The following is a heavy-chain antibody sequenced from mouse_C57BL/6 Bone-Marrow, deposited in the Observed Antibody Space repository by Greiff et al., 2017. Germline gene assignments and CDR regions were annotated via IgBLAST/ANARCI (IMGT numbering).Heavy chain of an antibody. V-gene: IGHV10-1*01. Sequence: EVKVEESGGGLVQPTGSLKLSCAASGFSFNTYAMNWVRQAPGKGLEWVARIRSKSNNYATYYADSVKDTFTISRDDSESMLYLQMNNLKTEDTAMYYCVRHVLYYGNFAWFAYWGQGTLVTFSA. CDR2: IRSKSNNYAT. CDR3: VRHVLYYGNFAWFAY. D-gene: IGHD2-1*01. CDR1: GFSFNTYA. J-gene: IGHJ3*01.